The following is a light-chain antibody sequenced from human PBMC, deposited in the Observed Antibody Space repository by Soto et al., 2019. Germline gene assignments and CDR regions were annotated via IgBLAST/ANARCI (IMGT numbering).Light chain of an antibody. CDR1: QGISTY. CDR3: QQSYSTTWT. Sequence: DIQMTQSPSSLSASVGDRVTITCRASQGISTYLNWYQQKPGKAPKLLIYAASSLQSGVPSRFSGSGSETDFTLTISILQPEHFATYSCQQSYSTTWTFGQGTKVEIK. CDR2: AAS. J-gene: IGKJ1*01. V-gene: IGKV1-39*01.